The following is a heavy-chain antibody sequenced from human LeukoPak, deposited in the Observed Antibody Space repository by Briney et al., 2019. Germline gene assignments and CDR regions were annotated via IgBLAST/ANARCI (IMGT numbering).Heavy chain of an antibody. CDR1: GYTFTGYY. J-gene: IGHJ4*02. V-gene: IGHV1-2*02. Sequence: ASVKVSCKASGYTFTGYYMHWVRQAPGQGLEWMGWINPNSGGTNYAQKFQGRVTVTRDTSISTAYMELSRLRSDDTAVYYCARDLVCSSTSCYGSDYWGQGTLVTVSS. D-gene: IGHD2-2*01. CDR3: ARDLVCSSTSCYGSDY. CDR2: INPNSGGT.